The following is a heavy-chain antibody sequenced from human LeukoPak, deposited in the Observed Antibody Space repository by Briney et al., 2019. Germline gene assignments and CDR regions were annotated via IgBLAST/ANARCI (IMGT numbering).Heavy chain of an antibody. CDR3: AKGDTSGTALHWFDP. CDR2: ITGSGYT. D-gene: IGHD1-1*01. V-gene: IGHV3-23*01. CDR1: GFTFSSYA. Sequence: PGGSLRLSCAASGFTFSSYAMSWVRQAPGKGPEWVSDITGSGYTHYADSVKGRFTISRDNSKDTLYLQMSSPRAEDTALYYCAKGDTSGTALHWFDPWGQGTLVTVSS. J-gene: IGHJ5*02.